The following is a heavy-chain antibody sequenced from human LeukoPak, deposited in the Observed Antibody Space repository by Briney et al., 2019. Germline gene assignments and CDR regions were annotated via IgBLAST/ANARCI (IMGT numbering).Heavy chain of an antibody. J-gene: IGHJ4*02. D-gene: IGHD5-18*01. V-gene: IGHV3-9*01. CDR1: GGSISSYY. CDR3: AKGGSEDTAMGLFDY. CDR2: ISWNSGSI. Sequence: LSLTCTVSGGSISSYYWSWVRQAPGKGLEWVSGISWNSGSIGYADSVKGRFTISRDNAKNSLYLQMNSLRAEDTALYYCAKGGSEDTAMGLFDYWGQGTLVTVSS.